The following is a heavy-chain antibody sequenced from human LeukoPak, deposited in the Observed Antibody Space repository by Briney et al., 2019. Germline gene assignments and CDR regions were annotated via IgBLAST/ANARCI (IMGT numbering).Heavy chain of an antibody. J-gene: IGHJ4*02. CDR3: ARRANRDGYNYDYYDY. CDR1: EFRISNYW. CDR2: IYAGDSGT. Sequence: GESLKISCKASEFRISNYWIGWVRQMPGEGLEWMAIIYAGDSGTRYSPSFEGQVTVSADKSINTAYMQWSSLKASDTAVYYCARRANRDGYNYDYYDYWGQGTLVTVSS. V-gene: IGHV5-51*01. D-gene: IGHD5-24*01.